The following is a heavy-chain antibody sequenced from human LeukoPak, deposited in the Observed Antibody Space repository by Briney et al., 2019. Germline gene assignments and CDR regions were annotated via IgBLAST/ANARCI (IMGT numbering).Heavy chain of an antibody. J-gene: IGHJ4*02. V-gene: IGHV1-46*01. D-gene: IGHD2-2*02. CDR3: ARSFCSSTSCYTTPYYFDY. CDR2: INPSGGST. CDR1: GYTFTNYY. Sequence: GASVKVSCKASGYTFTNYYMHWVRQAPGQGLEWMGIINPSGGSTSYAQKFQGRVTMTRDTSTSTVYMELSSLRSEDTAVYYCARSFCSSTSCYTTPYYFDYWGQGTLVTVSS.